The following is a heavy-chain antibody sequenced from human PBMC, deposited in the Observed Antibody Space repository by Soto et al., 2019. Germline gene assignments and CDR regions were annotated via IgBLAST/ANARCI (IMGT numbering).Heavy chain of an antibody. D-gene: IGHD2-2*01. CDR1: GGSISSGGYY. CDR2: IYYSGST. Sequence: SETLSLTCTVSGGSISSGGYYWSWIRQHPGKGLEWIGYIYYSGSTYYNPSLKSRVTISVDTSKNQFSLKLSSVTAADTAVYYCARARKDIVVVPAAMPKIMNTYFDYWGQGTLVTVSS. V-gene: IGHV4-31*03. J-gene: IGHJ4*02. CDR3: ARARKDIVVVPAAMPKIMNTYFDY.